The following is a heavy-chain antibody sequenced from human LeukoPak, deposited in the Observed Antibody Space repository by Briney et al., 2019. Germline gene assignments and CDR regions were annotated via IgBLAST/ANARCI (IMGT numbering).Heavy chain of an antibody. Sequence: SETLSLTCTVSGGSISSYYWSWIRQPPGKGLEWIGYICYSGSTNYNPSLKSRVTISVDTSKNQFSLKLSSVTAADTAVYYCATSGLLGTWFDPWGQGTLVTVSS. V-gene: IGHV4-59*01. D-gene: IGHD7-27*01. CDR1: GGSISSYY. CDR2: ICYSGST. J-gene: IGHJ5*02. CDR3: ATSGLLGTWFDP.